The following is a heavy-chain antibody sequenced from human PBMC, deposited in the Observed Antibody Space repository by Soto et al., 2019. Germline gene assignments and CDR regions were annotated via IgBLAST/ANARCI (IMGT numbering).Heavy chain of an antibody. Sequence: ASVKVSCKASGYTFTGYHMHWVRQAPGQGLEWMGWINPNSGGTNYAQKFQGWVTMTRDTSISTAYMELSRLRSDDTAVYYCARDRGWYYYGSGTRSEIAFDIWGQGTMVTVSS. CDR2: INPNSGGT. V-gene: IGHV1-2*04. J-gene: IGHJ3*02. CDR1: GYTFTGYH. D-gene: IGHD3-10*01. CDR3: ARDRGWYYYGSGTRSEIAFDI.